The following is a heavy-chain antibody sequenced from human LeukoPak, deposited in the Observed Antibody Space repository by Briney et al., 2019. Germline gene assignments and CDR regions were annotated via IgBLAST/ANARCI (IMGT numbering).Heavy chain of an antibody. V-gene: IGHV1-18*01. CDR2: ISAYNGNT. CDR3: ARDGAAAGDSYYYYGMDV. Sequence: ASVKVSCKASGYTFTSYGISWVRQAPGQGLEWMGWISAYNGNTNYAQKLRGRVTMTTDTSTSTAYMELRSLRSDDTAVYYCARDGAAAGDSYYYYGMDVWGQGTTVTVSS. J-gene: IGHJ6*02. CDR1: GYTFTSYG. D-gene: IGHD6-13*01.